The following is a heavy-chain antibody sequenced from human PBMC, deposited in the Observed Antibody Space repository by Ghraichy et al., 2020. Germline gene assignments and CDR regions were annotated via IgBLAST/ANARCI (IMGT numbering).Heavy chain of an antibody. Sequence: GESLNISCVASGFTFSNHALSWVRQAPVEGLEWVAGLGGRGTGTHYADSVRGRFTISRDNSKNTLSLQMSSLRVEDTALYYCARRSGYDTDHFDYWGQGTLLTLSS. CDR3: ARRSGYDTDHFDY. J-gene: IGHJ4*02. V-gene: IGHV3-23*01. D-gene: IGHD5-12*01. CDR2: LGGRGTGT. CDR1: GFTFSNHA.